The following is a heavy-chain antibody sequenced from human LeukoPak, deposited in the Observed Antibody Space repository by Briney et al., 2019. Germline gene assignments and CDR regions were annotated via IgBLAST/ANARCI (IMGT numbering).Heavy chain of an antibody. CDR2: IGYSGSDI. J-gene: IGHJ4*02. Sequence: PGGSLRLSCAASGFTFSSFGMHWVRQAPGEGLEWVAYIGYSGSDIYYADSVKGRFTISRDNSKNTVHLQLSSLRAADTALYSCARDLTERQYYIAFWGQGTLFTVSS. CDR1: GFTFSSFG. CDR3: ARDLTERQYYIAF. V-gene: IGHV3-30*02. D-gene: IGHD2-8*02.